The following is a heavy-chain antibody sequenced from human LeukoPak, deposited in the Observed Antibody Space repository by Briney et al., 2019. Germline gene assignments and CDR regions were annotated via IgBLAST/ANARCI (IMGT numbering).Heavy chain of an antibody. J-gene: IGHJ4*02. V-gene: IGHV4-34*01. Sequence: SETLSLTCAVYGGSFSGYYWSWIRQAPGKGLEWIGEINHSGSTNYNPSLKSRVTISVDTSKNQFSLKLSSVTAADTAVYYCARGRGGDFWSGYYTFDYWGQGTLVTVSS. CDR3: ARGRGGDFWSGYYTFDY. D-gene: IGHD3-3*01. CDR1: GGSFSGYY. CDR2: INHSGST.